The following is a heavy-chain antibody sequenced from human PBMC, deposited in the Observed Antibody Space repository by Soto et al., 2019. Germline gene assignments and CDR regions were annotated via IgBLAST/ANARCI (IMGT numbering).Heavy chain of an antibody. Sequence: GGSLRLSCAASGFTFSSYAMHWVRQAPGKGLEWVAVISYDGSNKYYADSVKGRFTISRDNSKNTLYLQMNSLRAEDTAVYYCARDYDFWSGYYTSNYYYYGMDVWGQGTTVTVSS. CDR2: ISYDGSNK. J-gene: IGHJ6*02. V-gene: IGHV3-30-3*01. D-gene: IGHD3-3*01. CDR1: GFTFSSYA. CDR3: ARDYDFWSGYYTSNYYYYGMDV.